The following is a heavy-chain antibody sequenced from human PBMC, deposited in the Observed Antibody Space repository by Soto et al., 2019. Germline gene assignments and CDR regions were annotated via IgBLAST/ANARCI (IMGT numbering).Heavy chain of an antibody. Sequence: QVQLQESGPGLVKPSGTLSLTCAVSGGSISSSNWWSWVRQPPGKGLEWVGDIYHRGSTNDNPSLNSRVTIPVDKPKNQFSLKLSSVTAADTAVYYCAREQLIAAAVYDMDVWGQGTTVTVSS. D-gene: IGHD6-13*01. CDR2: IYHRGST. CDR3: AREQLIAAAVYDMDV. V-gene: IGHV4-4*02. J-gene: IGHJ6*02. CDR1: GGSISSSNW.